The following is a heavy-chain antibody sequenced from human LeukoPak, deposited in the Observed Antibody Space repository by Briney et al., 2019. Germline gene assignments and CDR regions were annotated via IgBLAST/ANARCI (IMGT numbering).Heavy chain of an antibody. CDR1: GFTFSSYS. CDR2: ISSSSYI. Sequence: GGSLRLSCAASGFTFSSYSMNWVRQAPGKGLEWVSSISSSSYIYYADSVKGRFAISRDNAKNSLYLQMNSLRAEDTAVYYCAREDRSYYYDSSGLSAYWGQGTLVTVSS. V-gene: IGHV3-21*01. CDR3: AREDRSYYYDSSGLSAY. D-gene: IGHD3-22*01. J-gene: IGHJ4*02.